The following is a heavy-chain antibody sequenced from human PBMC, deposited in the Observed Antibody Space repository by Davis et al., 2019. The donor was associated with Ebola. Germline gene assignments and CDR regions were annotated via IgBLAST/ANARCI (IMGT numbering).Heavy chain of an antibody. J-gene: IGHJ3*02. CDR3: ARAVYDSSGYII. Sequence: PGGSLRLSCAASGFTFSSYWMHWVRQAPGKGLVWVSRINSDGSSTSYADSVKGRFTISRDNAKNTLYLQMNSLRAEDTAVYYCARAVYDSSGYIIWGQGTMVTVSS. CDR2: INSDGSST. CDR1: GFTFSSYW. V-gene: IGHV3-74*01. D-gene: IGHD3-22*01.